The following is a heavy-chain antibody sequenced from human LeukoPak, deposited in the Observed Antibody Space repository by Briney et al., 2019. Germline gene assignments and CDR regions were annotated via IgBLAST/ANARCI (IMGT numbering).Heavy chain of an antibody. CDR1: GYSFTSYW. Sequence: GESLKISCKGSGYSFTSYWIGWVRQMPGKGLEWMGIVYPGDSGIRYSPSFQGQVTISADKSISTAYLQWSSLKASDTAMYYCARQTATEYYFDYWGQGTLVTVSS. CDR2: VYPGDSGI. J-gene: IGHJ4*02. V-gene: IGHV5-51*01. CDR3: ARQTATEYYFDY.